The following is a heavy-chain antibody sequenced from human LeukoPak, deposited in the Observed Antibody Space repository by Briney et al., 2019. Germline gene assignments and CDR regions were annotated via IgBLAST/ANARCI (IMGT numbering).Heavy chain of an antibody. CDR3: VRVVDILTGYYTWAFDY. J-gene: IGHJ4*02. V-gene: IGHV3-20*04. D-gene: IGHD3-9*01. CDR1: GFTFDDYG. Sequence: GGSLRLSCAASGFTFDDYGMSWVRQAPGKGLEWLSGIKWNGGDTGYADSVKGRFTISRDNAKNFLYLQMNSLRGEDTALYYCVRVVDILTGYYTWAFDYWGQGTLVTVSS. CDR2: IKWNGGDT.